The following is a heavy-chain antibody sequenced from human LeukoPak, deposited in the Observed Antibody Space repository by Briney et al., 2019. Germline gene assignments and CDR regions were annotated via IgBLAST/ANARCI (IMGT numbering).Heavy chain of an antibody. CDR2: IYHSGST. D-gene: IGHD2-2*01. CDR3: AICSSTMTHAFDV. J-gene: IGHJ3*01. Sequence: SETLSLTCAVSGYSISSGYYWGWIWQPPGNGLEWIGSIYHSGSTYYNPSLKSRVTISVDTSKNQFSLKLSSVTAADTAVYYCAICSSTMTHAFDVWGQGTMVTVSS. V-gene: IGHV4-38-2*01. CDR1: GYSISSGYY.